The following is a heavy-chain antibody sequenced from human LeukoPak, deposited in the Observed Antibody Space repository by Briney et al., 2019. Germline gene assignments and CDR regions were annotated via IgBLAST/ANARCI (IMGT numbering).Heavy chain of an antibody. V-gene: IGHV3-23*01. CDR3: AKDLRIQLWAYYFDY. CDR2: ISNSGGST. D-gene: IGHD5-18*01. J-gene: IGHJ4*02. CDR1: GFTFSSYA. Sequence: GSLRLSCAASGFTFSSYAMTWVRQAPGKGLEWVSTISNSGGSTYYADSVKGRFTFSRDNSKNTLFLHMNSLRDEDTAVYYCAKDLRIQLWAYYFDYWGQGTLVTVSS.